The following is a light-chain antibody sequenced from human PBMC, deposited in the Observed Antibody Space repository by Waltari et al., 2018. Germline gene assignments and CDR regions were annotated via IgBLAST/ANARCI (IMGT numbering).Light chain of an antibody. V-gene: IGLV2-14*01. CDR2: EVS. J-gene: IGLJ2*01. Sequence: QSALTQPASVSGSPGQSITISCTGTGLDVGGYNYVSWYQQHPGKAPKLMIYEVSNRPSGVSNRFSGSKSGNTASLTISGLQAEDEADYYCSSYTSSSTVVFGGGTKLTVL. CDR1: GLDVGGYNY. CDR3: SSYTSSSTVV.